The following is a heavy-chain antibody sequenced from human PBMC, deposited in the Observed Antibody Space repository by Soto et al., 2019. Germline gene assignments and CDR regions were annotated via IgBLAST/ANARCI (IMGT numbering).Heavy chain of an antibody. CDR2: VSHSGSST. D-gene: IGHD3-22*01. Sequence: SLRLSCAASGFIFSSYAMSWVRQAPGEGLEWVSGVSHSGSSTFYADSVKGRFTISRDNSKNTLYLQMNSLRAEDTAVYYCAKGFRYDSSGPYYFDYWGQGTLVTVSS. CDR3: AKGFRYDSSGPYYFDY. V-gene: IGHV3-23*01. CDR1: GFIFSSYA. J-gene: IGHJ4*02.